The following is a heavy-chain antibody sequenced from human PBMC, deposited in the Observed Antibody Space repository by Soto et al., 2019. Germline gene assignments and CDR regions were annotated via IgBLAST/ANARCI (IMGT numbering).Heavy chain of an antibody. Sequence: GGSLRLSCAASGFTFSSYGMHWVRQAPGKGLEWVAVIWYDGSNKYYADSVKGRFTISRDNSKNALYLQMNSLRAEDTAVYYCARGWELPRVYYYYGMGVWGQGTTVTVSS. J-gene: IGHJ6*02. D-gene: IGHD1-26*01. CDR2: IWYDGSNK. V-gene: IGHV3-33*01. CDR1: GFTFSSYG. CDR3: ARGWELPRVYYYYGMGV.